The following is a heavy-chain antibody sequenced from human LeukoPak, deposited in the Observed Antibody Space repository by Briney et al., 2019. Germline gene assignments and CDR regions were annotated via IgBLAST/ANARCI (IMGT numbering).Heavy chain of an antibody. CDR2: ITPIFGTA. J-gene: IGHJ4*02. V-gene: IGHV1-69*13. Sequence: SVKVSCKASGYTFTNYGITWVRQAPGQGLEWMGGITPIFGTANYAQKFQGRVTITADESTSTAYMELSSLRSEDTAVYYCASRDIEELPYRAVDYWGQGTLVTVSS. CDR1: GYTFTNYG. CDR3: ASRDIEELPYRAVDY. D-gene: IGHD2-15*01.